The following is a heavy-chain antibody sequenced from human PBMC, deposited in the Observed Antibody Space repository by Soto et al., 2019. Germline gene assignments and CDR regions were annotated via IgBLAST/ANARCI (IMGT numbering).Heavy chain of an antibody. CDR3: ATATISPVSASLYLYGMDV. CDR2: IMPVFHTT. CDR1: GGTFNNFA. D-gene: IGHD6-25*01. V-gene: IGHV1-69*01. J-gene: IGHJ6*02. Sequence: QVQLVQSGAEVKKPGSSVKVSCQASGGTFNNFAFTWVRQAPGQGLEWLGGIMPVFHTTNIAQTFEDRITVTADDFTSAVYMEMTSLRYGSTAVDDCATATISPVSASLYLYGMDVWGQGTIVTVSS.